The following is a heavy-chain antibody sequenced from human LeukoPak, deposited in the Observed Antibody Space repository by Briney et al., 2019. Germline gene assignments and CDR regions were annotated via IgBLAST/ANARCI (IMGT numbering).Heavy chain of an antibody. V-gene: IGHV4-31*03. D-gene: IGHD3-22*01. CDR3: ARGIGGYESSGYYYDN. J-gene: IGHJ4*02. CDR1: GGSIDGGGYY. CDR2: IYHSGST. Sequence: PSQTLSLTCTISGGSIDGGGYYWTWMRQHPEKGLEWIGYIYHSGSTYYNPSLRGRLSLSVDTSENQFSLRLRSVTAADTAVHYCARGIGGYESSGYYYDNWGQGTLVTVSS.